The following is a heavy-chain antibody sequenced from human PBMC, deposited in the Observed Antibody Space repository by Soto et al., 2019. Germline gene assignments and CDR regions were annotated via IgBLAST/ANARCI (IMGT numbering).Heavy chain of an antibody. CDR2: IIPILGIA. V-gene: IGHV1-69*02. D-gene: IGHD2-2*01. Sequence: QVQLVQSGAELKKPGSSVKVSCKASGGTFSSYTISWVRQAPGQGLEWMGRIIPILGIANYAQKFQGRVTITEDKSTSTAYMELSSLRSEDTAVYYCARGLGYCSSTSCSSAEYFQHWGQGTLVTVSS. J-gene: IGHJ1*01. CDR3: ARGLGYCSSTSCSSAEYFQH. CDR1: GGTFSSYT.